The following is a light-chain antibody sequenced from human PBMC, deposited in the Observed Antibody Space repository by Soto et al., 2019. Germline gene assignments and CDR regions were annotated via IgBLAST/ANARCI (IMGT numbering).Light chain of an antibody. J-gene: IGKJ1*01. CDR2: DVS. Sequence: DIQMTQSPSTLSASVGDRVTVTCRASQTIGSWLAWYQQKPGKAPKLLIYDVSSLESGVPSRFGGSGSGTEFTLAISSLQPDDFATYYCQQYNSYPWTFGQGTKVDIK. V-gene: IGKV1-5*01. CDR3: QQYNSYPWT. CDR1: QTIGSW.